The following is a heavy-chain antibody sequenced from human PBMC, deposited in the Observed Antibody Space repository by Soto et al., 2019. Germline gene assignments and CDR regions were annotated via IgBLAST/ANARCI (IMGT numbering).Heavy chain of an antibody. CDR2: INPSGGST. V-gene: IGHV1-46*01. Sequence: ASVKVSCKASGYTFTSYYMHRVRQAPGQGLEWMGIINPSGGSTSYAQKFQGRVTMTRDTSTSTVYMELSSLRSEDTAVYYCARKRAGLNAFDIWGQGTMVTVSS. D-gene: IGHD3-10*01. CDR3: ARKRAGLNAFDI. J-gene: IGHJ3*02. CDR1: GYTFTSYY.